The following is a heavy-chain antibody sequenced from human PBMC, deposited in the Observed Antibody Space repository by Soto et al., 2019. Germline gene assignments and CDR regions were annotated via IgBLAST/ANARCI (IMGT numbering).Heavy chain of an antibody. Sequence: SETLSLTCAVYGGSFSGYYWSWIRQPPGKGLEWIGEINHSGSTNYNPSLKSRVTISVDTSKNQFSLKLSSVTAADTAVYYCARRSLKTAAGSRNYYFDDWGQGTLVTVSS. CDR3: ARRSLKTAAGSRNYYFDD. D-gene: IGHD6-13*01. CDR2: INHSGST. CDR1: GGSFSGYY. J-gene: IGHJ4*02. V-gene: IGHV4-34*01.